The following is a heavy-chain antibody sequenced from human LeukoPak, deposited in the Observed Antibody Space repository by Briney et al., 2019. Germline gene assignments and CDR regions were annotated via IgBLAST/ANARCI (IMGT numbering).Heavy chain of an antibody. CDR3: ARGSNGYHTYFDY. Sequence: ASVKVSCNASGYTFTNYYMHWVRQAPGQGLEWMGIINPSGGSTNYAQKFQGRVTMTRDTSTRTVYMELSSLRSEDTAVYYCARGSNGYHTYFDYWGQGTLVTVSS. V-gene: IGHV1-46*01. D-gene: IGHD3-16*02. CDR2: INPSGGST. J-gene: IGHJ4*02. CDR1: GYTFTNYY.